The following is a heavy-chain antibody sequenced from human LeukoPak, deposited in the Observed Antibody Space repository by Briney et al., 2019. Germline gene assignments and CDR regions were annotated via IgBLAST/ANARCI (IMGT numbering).Heavy chain of an antibody. J-gene: IGHJ6*03. CDR3: ARGGGGYNYFFYYYYYMDV. D-gene: IGHD5-24*01. Sequence: KPGGSLRLSCAASGFTFSSYSMNWVRQAPGKGLEWVSSISSSSSYIYYADSVKGRFTISRDNAKNSLYLQMNSLRAEDTAVYYCARGGGGYNYFFYYYYYMDVWGKGTTVTVSS. CDR1: GFTFSSYS. V-gene: IGHV3-21*01. CDR2: ISSSSSYI.